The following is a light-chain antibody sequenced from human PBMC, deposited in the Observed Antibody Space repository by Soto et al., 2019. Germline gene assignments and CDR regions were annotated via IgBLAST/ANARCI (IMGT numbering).Light chain of an antibody. CDR1: INDIGRFNY. J-gene: IGLJ2*01. Sequence: QSALTQPASVSGSPGQSITISCAGTINDIGRFNYVSWYRQHPGEAPKLIIYGVSDRPSGVSDRFSGSKSGDTASLTISGLQTEDEAHYYCSSFTLYNTVVFGGGTKLTVL. V-gene: IGLV2-14*01. CDR2: GVS. CDR3: SSFTLYNTVV.